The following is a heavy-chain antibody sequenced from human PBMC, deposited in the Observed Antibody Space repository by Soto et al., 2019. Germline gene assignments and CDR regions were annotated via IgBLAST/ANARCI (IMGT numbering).Heavy chain of an antibody. V-gene: IGHV3-49*03. J-gene: IGHJ6*02. CDR1: GFTFSSFH. CDR3: TRDIVVVPRPEGYGMDV. Sequence: GGSLRLSCAASGFTFSSFHMSWFRQAPGKGLEWVGFIRSKAYGGTTEYAASVKGRFTISRDDSKSIAYLQMNSLKTEDTAVYYCTRDIVVVPRPEGYGMDVWGQGTTVTVSS. D-gene: IGHD2-2*01. CDR2: IRSKAYGGTT.